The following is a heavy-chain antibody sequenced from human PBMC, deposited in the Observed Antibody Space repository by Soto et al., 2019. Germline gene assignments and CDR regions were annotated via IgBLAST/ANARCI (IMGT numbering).Heavy chain of an antibody. CDR3: AREETYYYGSGSTGGMDV. CDR1: GVRFMSYS. J-gene: IGHJ6*02. CDR2: ISSSSSYI. Sequence: GWSLALGCAACGVRFMSYSINWVRQSPGKGLEWVSSISSSSSYIYYADSVKGRFTISRDNAKNSLYLQMNSLRAEDTAVYYCAREETYYYGSGSTGGMDVWGQGTTVTVSS. V-gene: IGHV3-21*01. D-gene: IGHD3-10*01.